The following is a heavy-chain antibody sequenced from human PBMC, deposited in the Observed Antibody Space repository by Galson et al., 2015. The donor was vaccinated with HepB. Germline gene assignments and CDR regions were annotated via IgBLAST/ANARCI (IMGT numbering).Heavy chain of an antibody. V-gene: IGHV1-2*04. CDR3: ARGDDILTGYYGMDV. D-gene: IGHD3-9*01. CDR2: INPKSGGT. J-gene: IGHJ6*02. Sequence: AVKAAGKASGYTFTGYQRHWVRQAPGQGLEWMGRINPKSGGTNYAQKFQGWVTMTRDTSITPAFMELNRLRSDDTAVYYCARGDDILTGYYGMDVWGQGTTVTVSS. CDR1: GYTFTGYQ.